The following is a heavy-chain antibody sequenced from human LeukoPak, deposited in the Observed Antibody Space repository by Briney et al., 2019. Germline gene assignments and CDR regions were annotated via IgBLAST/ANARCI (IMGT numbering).Heavy chain of an antibody. V-gene: IGHV3-33*01. CDR3: ARDLEDSSPLGAFDM. CDR1: GFTFSNYG. J-gene: IGHJ3*02. CDR2: IWFDGIRK. D-gene: IGHD3-22*01. Sequence: GGSLRLSCAASGFTFSNYGMHWVRQVPGKGLEWVAAIWFDGIRKYYADSVKGRLTISRDNSKNTLYLQMNSLRAEDTAVYYCARDLEDSSPLGAFDMWGQGTMVTVSS.